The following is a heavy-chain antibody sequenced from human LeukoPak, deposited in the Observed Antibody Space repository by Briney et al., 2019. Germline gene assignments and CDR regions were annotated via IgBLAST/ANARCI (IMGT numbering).Heavy chain of an antibody. CDR3: ARAGGYSYGMDV. CDR1: GGSISSYY. V-gene: IGHV4-59*08. CDR2: IYYSGST. Sequence: PSETLSLTCTVSGGSISSYYWSWIRQPPGKGLEWIGYIYYSGSTNYNPSLKSRVTISVDTSKNQFSLKLSSVTAADTAVYYCARAGGYSYGMDVWGQGTTVTVSS. J-gene: IGHJ6*02. D-gene: IGHD6-25*01.